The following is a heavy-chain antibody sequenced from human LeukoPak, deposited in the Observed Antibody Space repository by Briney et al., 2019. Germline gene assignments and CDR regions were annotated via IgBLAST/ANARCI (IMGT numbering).Heavy chain of an antibody. J-gene: IGHJ6*01. D-gene: IGHD3-10*01. Sequence: SVKVSCKASGGTFSSYAISWVRQAPGQGLEWMGGIIPIFGTANYAQKFQGRVTITADESTSTAYMELSSLRSEDTAVYYCARTGLIAPRYYYYATDVWGQGTTVTVSS. V-gene: IGHV1-69*01. CDR3: ARTGLIAPRYYYYATDV. CDR2: IIPIFGTA. CDR1: GGTFSSYA.